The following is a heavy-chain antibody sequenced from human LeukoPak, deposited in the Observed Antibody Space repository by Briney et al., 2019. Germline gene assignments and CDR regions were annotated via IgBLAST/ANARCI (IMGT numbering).Heavy chain of an antibody. CDR3: ARRSFYDFWSGHPFDY. CDR1: GGSFSGYY. J-gene: IGHJ4*02. D-gene: IGHD3-3*01. V-gene: IGHV4-34*01. CDR2: INHSGST. Sequence: SETLSLTCAVYGGSFSGYYWSWIRQPPGKGLEWIGEINHSGSTNYNPSLKSRVTISVDTSKNQFSLKLSSVTAADTAVYYCARRSFYDFWSGHPFDYWGQGTLVTVSS.